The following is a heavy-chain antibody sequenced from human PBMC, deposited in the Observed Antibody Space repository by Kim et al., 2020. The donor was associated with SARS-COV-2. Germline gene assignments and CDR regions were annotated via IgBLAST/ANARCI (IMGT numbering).Heavy chain of an antibody. CDR2: ISGSGSGDNT. CDR1: GFTFSNYA. CDR3: AKAVGNRSPPPSDY. V-gene: IGHV3-23*01. J-gene: IGHJ4*02. Sequence: GGSLRLSCAASGFTFSNYAMSWVRQAPGKGLEWVSTISGSGSGDNTYYADSVKGRFTISRDNSKSTLFLQMNSLGAEDTAVYYCAKAVGNRSPPPSDYWGQGTLVTVSS.